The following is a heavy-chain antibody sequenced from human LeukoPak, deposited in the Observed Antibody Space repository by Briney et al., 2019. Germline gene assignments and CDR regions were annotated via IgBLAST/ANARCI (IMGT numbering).Heavy chain of an antibody. CDR2: ITRSSSAR. CDR1: GFTFSSYS. J-gene: IGHJ4*02. Sequence: GGSLRLSCAASGFTFSSYSMTWVRQAPGKGLEWVSYITRSSSARYYADSVKGRFTISRDNAKNSLYLQMNSLRAEDTAVYYCATQWELHPAFWGQGTLVTVSS. CDR3: ATQWELHPAF. D-gene: IGHD1-26*01. V-gene: IGHV3-48*01.